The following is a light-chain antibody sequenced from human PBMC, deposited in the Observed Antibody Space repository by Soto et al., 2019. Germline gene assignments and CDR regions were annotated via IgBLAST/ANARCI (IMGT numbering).Light chain of an antibody. Sequence: QSALTQPPSASGTPGQRVTISCSGSSSNIGSKTVNWYQQLPGTAPKLLIYSSNQRPSGVPDRFSGSKSGTSASLAISGLQSEDEADYYCAAWDDSLSGVVFGGGTKVTV. J-gene: IGLJ2*01. CDR2: SSN. CDR3: AAWDDSLSGVV. CDR1: SSNIGSKT. V-gene: IGLV1-44*01.